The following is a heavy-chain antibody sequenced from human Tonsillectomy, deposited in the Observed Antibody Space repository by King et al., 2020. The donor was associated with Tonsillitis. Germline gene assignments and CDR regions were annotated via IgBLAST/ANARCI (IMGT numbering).Heavy chain of an antibody. J-gene: IGHJ4*02. CDR1: GFTFSSYG. V-gene: IGHV3-33*05. CDR2: ITYDGRSK. Sequence: VQLVESGGGVVQPGRSLRLSCAASGFTFSSYGMHWVRQAPGKGLEWVAVITYDGRSKYYVDSVKGRFTISRDNSKNKLYMQMNSLRAEDTDVYYCARDRDDYIFDKWGQGTLVTVSS. D-gene: IGHD4/OR15-4a*01. CDR3: ARDRDDYIFDK.